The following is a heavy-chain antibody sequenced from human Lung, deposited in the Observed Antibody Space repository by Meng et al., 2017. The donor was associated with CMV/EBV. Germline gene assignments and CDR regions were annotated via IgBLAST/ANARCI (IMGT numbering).Heavy chain of an antibody. CDR1: GFTVRSYW. D-gene: IGHD1-26*01. Sequence: EVQLVGSGRGLVQPGGSLRLSCAVSGFTVRSYWMHWVRQAPGKGLEWVSRIDNNGRSASYADSVRGRFTISRDSAKNTLYLQMSSLRVEDTAVYYCVRGLAENLGWEMGYWGQGTLVTVSS. J-gene: IGHJ4*02. CDR3: VRGLAENLGWEMGY. V-gene: IGHV3-74*01. CDR2: IDNNGRSA.